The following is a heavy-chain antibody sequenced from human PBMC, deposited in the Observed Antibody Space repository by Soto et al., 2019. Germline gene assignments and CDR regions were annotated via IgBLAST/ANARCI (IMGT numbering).Heavy chain of an antibody. D-gene: IGHD3-22*01. Sequence: SGPTLVNPTQTLTLTCTFSGFSLSTSGVGVGWIRQPPGKALEWLALIYLNDDKRYSPSLKSRLTITKDTSKNQVLLPMTNMAPVDTATYYCALLYDSRGYYGYWGQGTLGTVSS. CDR3: ALLYDSRGYYGY. CDR1: GFSLSTSGVG. J-gene: IGHJ4*02. CDR2: IYLNDDK. V-gene: IGHV2-5*01.